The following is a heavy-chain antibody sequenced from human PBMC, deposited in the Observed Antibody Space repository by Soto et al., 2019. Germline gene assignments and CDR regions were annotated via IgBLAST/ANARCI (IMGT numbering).Heavy chain of an antibody. J-gene: IGHJ5*02. CDR3: AKDYAAIAARGMIANWFDP. V-gene: IGHV3-30*18. Sequence: QVQLVESGGGVVQPGRSLRLSCAASGFSFSSYGMHWIRQAPGKGLEWVAVISFDEIHKFYADSVRGRFTVSRDISKNTLYLPMDNLRAEDTAVYYCAKDYAAIAARGMIANWFDPWGQGTLVTVSS. CDR2: ISFDEIHK. D-gene: IGHD3-10*01. CDR1: GFSFSSYG.